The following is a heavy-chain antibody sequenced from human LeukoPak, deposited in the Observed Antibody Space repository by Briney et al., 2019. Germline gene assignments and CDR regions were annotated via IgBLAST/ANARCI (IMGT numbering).Heavy chain of an antibody. CDR1: GFTFSSYG. D-gene: IGHD2-2*01. CDR2: IRYDGSNK. J-gene: IGHJ4*02. Sequence: GGSLRLSCAASGFTFSSYGMHWVRQAPGKGLEWVAFIRYDGSNKYYADSVKGRFTISRDNSKNTLYLQMNSLRAEDTAVYYCAKVLGYQYQLLSDGHFDYWGQGTLVTVSS. V-gene: IGHV3-30*02. CDR3: AKVLGYQYQLLSDGHFDY.